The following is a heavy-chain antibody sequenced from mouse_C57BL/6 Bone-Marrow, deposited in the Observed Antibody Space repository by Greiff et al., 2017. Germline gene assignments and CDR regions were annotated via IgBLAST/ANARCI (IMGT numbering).Heavy chain of an antibody. CDR1: GFNIKDDY. CDR2: IDPENGDT. Sequence: VQLKESGAELVRPGASVKLSCTASGFNIKDDYMHWVKQRPEQGLEWIGWIDPENGDTEYASKFKGKATITADTSSNTAYLQLSSLTSEDTAVYYCTGGGAMDYWGQGTSVTVSS. J-gene: IGHJ4*01. CDR3: TGGGAMDY. V-gene: IGHV14-4*01.